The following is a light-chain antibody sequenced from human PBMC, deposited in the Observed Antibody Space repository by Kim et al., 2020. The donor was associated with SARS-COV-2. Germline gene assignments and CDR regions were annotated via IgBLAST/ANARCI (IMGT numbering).Light chain of an antibody. CDR2: GAS. Sequence: SVTPRESATRSCRASQSVSSTLGWYQQTPGQAPGLLVYGASTRATGIPAMFSGSGSGTEFTLTISSLQSEDFAVYYCQKDDNWWTFGQGTKVDIK. J-gene: IGKJ1*01. CDR3: QKDDNWWT. CDR1: QSVSST. V-gene: IGKV3-15*01.